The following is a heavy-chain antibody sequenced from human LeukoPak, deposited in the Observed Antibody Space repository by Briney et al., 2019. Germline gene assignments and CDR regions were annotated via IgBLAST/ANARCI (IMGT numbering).Heavy chain of an antibody. CDR2: INSDGSST. Sequence: GGSLRLSCAASGFTFSSYWMHWVRQAPGKGLVWVSRINSDGSSTSYADSVKGRFTISRDNAKNTLYLQMNSLRAEDTAVYYCAREGRVPAAIYYYYGIDGWGQGTTVTVSS. V-gene: IGHV3-74*01. D-gene: IGHD2-2*01. J-gene: IGHJ6*02. CDR1: GFTFSSYW. CDR3: AREGRVPAAIYYYYGIDG.